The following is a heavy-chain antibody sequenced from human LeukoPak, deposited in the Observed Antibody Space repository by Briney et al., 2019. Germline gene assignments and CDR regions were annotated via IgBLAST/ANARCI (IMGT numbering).Heavy chain of an antibody. J-gene: IGHJ4*02. CDR2: MNPSSSNT. D-gene: IGHD3-22*01. CDR1: GYTFTSFD. V-gene: IGHV1-8*01. Sequence: GASVKVSCKAPGYTFTSFDINWVRQATGQGLEWMGWMNPSSSNTGFAQKFQGRVTMTRDTSTTTAYMELSSLRSEDTAVYYCVRRADNYDSSAYSYWGQGTPVTVSS. CDR3: VRRADNYDSSAYSY.